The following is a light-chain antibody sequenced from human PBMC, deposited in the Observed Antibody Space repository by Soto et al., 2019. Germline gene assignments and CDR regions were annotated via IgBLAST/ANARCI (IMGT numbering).Light chain of an antibody. V-gene: IGKV3-11*01. CDR2: DAS. CDR3: QQRSNWPRT. J-gene: IGKJ1*01. CDR1: QSVSSN. Sequence: EIVMTQSPATLSVSPGERATLCCRASQSVSSNLAWYQQKPGQAPRLLIYDASNRATGIPARFSGSGSGTDFTLTISSLEPEDFAVYYCQQRSNWPRTFGQGTKVDIK.